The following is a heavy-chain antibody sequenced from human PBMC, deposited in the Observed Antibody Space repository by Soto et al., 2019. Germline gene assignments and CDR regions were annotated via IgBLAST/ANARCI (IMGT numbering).Heavy chain of an antibody. V-gene: IGHV3-21*01. CDR3: ARVGPTGYSSSWYDY. CDR1: GFTFCSYS. D-gene: IGHD6-13*01. J-gene: IGHJ4*02. CDR2: ISSSSSYI. Sequence: PGGSPRLSCAASGFTFCSYSMDWVRQEPGKGLEWVSSISSSSSYIYYADSVKGRFTISRDNAKNSLYLQMNSLRAEDTAVYYCARVGPTGYSSSWYDYWGQGTLVTVSS.